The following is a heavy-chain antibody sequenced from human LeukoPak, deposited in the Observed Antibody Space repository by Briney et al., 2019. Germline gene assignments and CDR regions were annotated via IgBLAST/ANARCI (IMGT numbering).Heavy chain of an antibody. J-gene: IGHJ4*02. D-gene: IGHD3-16*02. Sequence: NPGGSLRLSCVASAXTFRTYSMHWVRQAPGKGLEWVSSISGSTSYIYYADSVRGRFTISRDNAKNSLYLQMNSLRPEDTAVYYCAKGSDFVWGSYRPYFDYWGQGTLVTVSS. V-gene: IGHV3-21*01. CDR3: AKGSDFVWGSYRPYFDY. CDR2: ISGSTSYI. CDR1: AXTFRTYS.